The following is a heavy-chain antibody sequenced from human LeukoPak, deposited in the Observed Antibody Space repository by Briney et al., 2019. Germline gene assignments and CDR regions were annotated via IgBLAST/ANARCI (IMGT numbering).Heavy chain of an antibody. V-gene: IGHV3-66*01. D-gene: IGHD2-15*01. Sequence: GGSLRLSCAASGFSVSSNYMSWVRQAPGKGLEWVSIIYSGDRTFYADSVKGRFTISRDNSKSTLYLQMNSLTAEDTAVYYCARWWSDWGQGTLVTVSS. CDR2: IYSGDRT. J-gene: IGHJ4*02. CDR1: GFSVSSNY. CDR3: ARWWSD.